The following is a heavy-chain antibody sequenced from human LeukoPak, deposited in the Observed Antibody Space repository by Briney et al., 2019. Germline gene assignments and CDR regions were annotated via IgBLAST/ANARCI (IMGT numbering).Heavy chain of an antibody. CDR3: VRHVARAFDI. CDR2: INHSGST. CDR1: GGSFTNYY. J-gene: IGHJ3*02. Sequence: SETLSLTCAVYGGSFTNYYWSWIRQPPGKGLEWIGEINHSGSTKYNPSLKSRVTISIDTSKNQLSLKLSSVTAADTAVYSCVRHVARAFDIWGQGKKVTVSS. V-gene: IGHV4-34*01.